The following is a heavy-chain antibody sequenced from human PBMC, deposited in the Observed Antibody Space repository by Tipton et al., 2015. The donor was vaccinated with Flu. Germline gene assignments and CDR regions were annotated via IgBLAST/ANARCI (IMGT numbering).Heavy chain of an antibody. V-gene: IGHV4-59*12. D-gene: IGHD2-15*01. Sequence: TLSLTCTVSGDFISNFYWSWVLQPPGKTLEWLGYVFHTGRTYYNPSLRSRITMSVDTSNNQFSLILSSVTAADTAVYYCASGGGNARTHNYFDFWSQGKLVTVSS. CDR2: VFHTGRT. CDR1: GDFISNFY. CDR3: ASGGGNARTHNYFDF. J-gene: IGHJ4*02.